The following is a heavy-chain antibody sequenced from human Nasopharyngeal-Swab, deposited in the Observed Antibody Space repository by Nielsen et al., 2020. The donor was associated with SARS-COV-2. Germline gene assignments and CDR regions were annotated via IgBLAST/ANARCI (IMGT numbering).Heavy chain of an antibody. CDR2: IFSNDEK. J-gene: IGHJ6*02. V-gene: IGHV2-26*01. CDR1: GFPPRNATMG. Sequence: SGPTLAKPTETFTLPYTVSGFPPRNATMGVSWIRQPPGKALEWLAHIFSNDEKSYSTSLKSRLTISKDTSKSQVVLTMTNMDPVDTATYYCARIRSNHFPTDYYYYGMDVWGQGTTVTVSS. CDR3: ARIRSNHFPTDYYYYGMDV. D-gene: IGHD1-1*01.